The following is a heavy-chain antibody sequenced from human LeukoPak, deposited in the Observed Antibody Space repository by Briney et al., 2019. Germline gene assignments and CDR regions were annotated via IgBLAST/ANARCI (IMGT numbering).Heavy chain of an antibody. D-gene: IGHD5-24*01. Sequence: ASVKVSCKASGYTFTGYYMHWVRQAPGQGLEWMGWINPNSGGTNYAQKFQGRVTMTRDTSISTACMEVSSLRSDVTAVYYCARRDGNNFPYYFDNWGQGTLVTVSS. CDR2: INPNSGGT. J-gene: IGHJ4*02. CDR3: ARRDGNNFPYYFDN. CDR1: GYTFTGYY. V-gene: IGHV1-2*02.